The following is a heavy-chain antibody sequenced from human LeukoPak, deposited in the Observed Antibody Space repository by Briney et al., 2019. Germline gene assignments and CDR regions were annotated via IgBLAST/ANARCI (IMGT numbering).Heavy chain of an antibody. CDR3: ARYPAYCGGVCNPRSTLYFDY. D-gene: IGHD2-21*02. Sequence: PGGSLRLSCAASGFTFSDYYMSWIRQAPGKGLEWVSYISSSGSTIYYADSVKGRFTISRDNAKNSLYLQMNSLRAEDTAVYYCARYPAYCGGVCNPRSTLYFDYWGQGTLVTVSS. CDR2: ISSSGSTI. V-gene: IGHV3-11*04. CDR1: GFTFSDYY. J-gene: IGHJ4*02.